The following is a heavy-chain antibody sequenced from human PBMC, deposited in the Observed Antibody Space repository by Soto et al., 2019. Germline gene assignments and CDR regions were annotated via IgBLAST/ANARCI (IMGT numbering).Heavy chain of an antibody. J-gene: IGHJ4*02. CDR3: ARWGPVGRSGYVGPLDY. CDR1: GYTITGYY. Sequence: SVKVSCKGSGYTITGYYMQWVRQPPGQGVEWMGWVNSNSSGTNYAQKLQGRSTMTRDTPLSTVYMELSRLRSDDTALYYCARWGPVGRSGYVGPLDYLGQGTLVTVSS. CDR2: VNSNSSGT. V-gene: IGHV1-2*02. D-gene: IGHD3-10*01.